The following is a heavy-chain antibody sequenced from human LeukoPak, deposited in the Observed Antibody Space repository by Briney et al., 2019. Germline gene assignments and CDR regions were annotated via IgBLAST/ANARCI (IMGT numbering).Heavy chain of an antibody. CDR2: INPNSGGT. J-gene: IGHJ4*02. CDR1: GHTFTGYF. CDR3: ARGRAGDYFDY. Sequence: ASVKASCKTSGHTFTGYFIHWVRQAPGQGLEWMGWINPNSGGTSNLQKFQGRVAMTRDTSISTAYMDLSRLRSDDTAVYYCARGRAGDYFDYWGQGTLVTVSS. V-gene: IGHV1-2*02.